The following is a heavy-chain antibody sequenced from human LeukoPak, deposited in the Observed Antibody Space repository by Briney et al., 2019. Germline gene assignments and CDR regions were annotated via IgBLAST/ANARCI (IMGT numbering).Heavy chain of an antibody. J-gene: IGHJ4*02. CDR1: GGTFSSYA. D-gene: IGHD5-18*01. CDR2: IIPIFGTA. CDR3: ARVNEYSYGLSPLTLFY. Sequence: SVKVSCKASGGTFSSYAISWVRQAPGQGLEWMGGIIPIFGTANYAQKFQGRVTITADESTSTAYMELSSLRSEDTAVYYCARVNEYSYGLSPLTLFYWGQGTLVTVSS. V-gene: IGHV1-69*13.